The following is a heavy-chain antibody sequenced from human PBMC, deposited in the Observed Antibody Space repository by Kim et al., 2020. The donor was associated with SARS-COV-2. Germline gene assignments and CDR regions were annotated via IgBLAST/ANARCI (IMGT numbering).Heavy chain of an antibody. J-gene: IGHJ6*02. CDR2: ISSSSSYT. D-gene: IGHD3-16*02. CDR3: ARVGYDYVWGSYRDYYYYYGMDV. Sequence: GGSLRLSCAAFGFTFSDYYMSWIRQAPGKGLEWVSYISSSSSYTNYADSVKGRFTISRDNAKNSLYLQMNSLRAEDTAVYYCARVGYDYVWGSYRDYYYYYGMDVWGQGPTVTVSS. CDR1: GFTFSDYY. V-gene: IGHV3-11*05.